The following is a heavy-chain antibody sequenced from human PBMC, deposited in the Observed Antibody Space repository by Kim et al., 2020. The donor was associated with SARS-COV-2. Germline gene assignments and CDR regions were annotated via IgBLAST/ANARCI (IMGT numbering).Heavy chain of an antibody. CDR1: GYTFTSYG. D-gene: IGHD1-7*01. J-gene: IGHJ2*01. Sequence: ASVKVSCKASGYTFTSYGISWVRQAPGQGLEWMGWISAYNGNTNYAQKLQGRVTMTTDTSTSTAYMELRSLRSDDTAVYYCARPILSYITGTRGGEDWYFDPWGRGTLVTVSS. CDR3: ARPILSYITGTRGGEDWYFDP. CDR2: ISAYNGNT. V-gene: IGHV1-18*01.